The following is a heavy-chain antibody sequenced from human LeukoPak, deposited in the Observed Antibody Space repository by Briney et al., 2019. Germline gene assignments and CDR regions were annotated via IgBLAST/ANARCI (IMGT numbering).Heavy chain of an antibody. Sequence: GGSLRLSCQTSGFVFSDYGMHWVRQAPGKGLEWVSAISGSPDSTYYADSVKGRFTIARDNSKKTLYLQMNSLRAENTAVYYCAKAGRAMPYCNNGLCYTDYWGQGTLVTVSS. V-gene: IGHV3-23*01. CDR3: AKAGRAMPYCNNGLCYTDY. D-gene: IGHD2-8*01. CDR2: ISGSPDST. CDR1: GFVFSDYG. J-gene: IGHJ4*02.